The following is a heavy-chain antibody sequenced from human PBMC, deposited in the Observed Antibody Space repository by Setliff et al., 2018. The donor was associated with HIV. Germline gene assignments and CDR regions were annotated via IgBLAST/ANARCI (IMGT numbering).Heavy chain of an antibody. J-gene: IGHJ5*02. Sequence: ASVKVSCKASGYTFTGYYMHWVRQAPGQGLEWMGWINPNSGGTNYEQKFQGWVTMTRDTSISTAYMELSRLRSDDTAVYYCARGTYHNFWSGYYIDWFDPWGQGTLVTVSS. CDR2: INPNSGGT. CDR3: ARGTYHNFWSGYYIDWFDP. CDR1: GYTFTGYY. V-gene: IGHV1-2*04. D-gene: IGHD3-3*01.